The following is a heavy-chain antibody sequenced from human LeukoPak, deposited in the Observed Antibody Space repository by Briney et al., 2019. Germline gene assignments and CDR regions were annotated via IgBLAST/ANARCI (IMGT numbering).Heavy chain of an antibody. CDR3: ARRLPGSGYSEFDY. J-gene: IGHJ4*02. CDR2: ISSSSSSI. Sequence: PGGSLRLSYAASGFTFSSYSMMWVRQAPGKGLEWVSYISSSSSSISYADSVKGRFTISRDNAKNSLYLQMNSLRDEDTAVYYCARRLPGSGYSEFDYWGQGTLVTVFS. V-gene: IGHV3-48*02. D-gene: IGHD3-22*01. CDR1: GFTFSSYS.